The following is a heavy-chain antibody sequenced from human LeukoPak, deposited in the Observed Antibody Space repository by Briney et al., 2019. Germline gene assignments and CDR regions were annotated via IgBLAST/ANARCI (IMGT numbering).Heavy chain of an antibody. CDR3: ARGERGYSYGLIDY. CDR2: IIHILGIA. Sequence: SVKVSCKASGGTFSSYAISWMRQAPGQGLEWMGRIIHILGIANYAQKFQGRVTITADKSTSTAYMELSSLRSEDTAVYYCARGERGYSYGLIDYWGQGTLVTVSS. D-gene: IGHD5-18*01. J-gene: IGHJ4*02. V-gene: IGHV1-69*04. CDR1: GGTFSSYA.